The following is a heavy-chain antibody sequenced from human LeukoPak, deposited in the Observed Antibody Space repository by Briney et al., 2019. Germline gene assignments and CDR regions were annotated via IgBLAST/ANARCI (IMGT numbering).Heavy chain of an antibody. CDR3: AREGGSYSSGYYYGVAEYFQH. D-gene: IGHD3-22*01. V-gene: IGHV3-7*01. J-gene: IGHJ1*01. CDR2: IKQDGSEK. CDR1: GFTFSSYW. Sequence: PGGSLRLSCAASGFTFSSYWMSWVRQAPGKGLEWVANIKQDGSEKYYVDSAKGRFTISRDNAKNSLYLQMNSLRAEDTAVYYCAREGGSYSSGYYYGVAEYFQHWGQGTLVTVSS.